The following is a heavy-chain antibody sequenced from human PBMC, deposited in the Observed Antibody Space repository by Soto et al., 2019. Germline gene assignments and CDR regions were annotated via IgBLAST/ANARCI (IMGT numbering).Heavy chain of an antibody. D-gene: IGHD3-3*01. CDR1: GYSFTSYW. CDR3: ARADYDFWSGYYYGMDV. J-gene: IGHJ6*02. CDR2: IYPGDSDT. V-gene: IGHV5-51*01. Sequence: PGESLKISCKGSGYSFTSYWIGWVRQMPGKGLEWMGIIYPGDSDTRYSPSFQGQVTISADKSISTAYLQWSSLKASDTAMYYCARADYDFWSGYYYGMDVWGQGTTVTVSS.